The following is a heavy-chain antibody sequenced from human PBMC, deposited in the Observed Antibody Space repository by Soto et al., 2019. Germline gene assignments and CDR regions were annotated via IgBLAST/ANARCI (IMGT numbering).Heavy chain of an antibody. Sequence: GGSLRLSCAASGFTFNSYTMNWVRQAPGKGLEWVSSISSRSSYIYYADSVKGRFTISRDNAKNSLYLQMNSLRPEDTAVYYCARDSSASGLGAFDIWGQGTVVTVSS. V-gene: IGHV3-21*01. J-gene: IGHJ3*02. D-gene: IGHD3-22*01. CDR1: GFTFNSYT. CDR2: ISSRSSYI. CDR3: ARDSSASGLGAFDI.